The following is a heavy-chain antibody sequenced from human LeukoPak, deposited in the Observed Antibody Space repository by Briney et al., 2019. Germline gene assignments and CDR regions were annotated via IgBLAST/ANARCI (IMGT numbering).Heavy chain of an antibody. CDR3: ARDSRAHFDWSS. CDR2: IYSGGST. Sequence: GGSLRLSCAASGFTVSSNYMSWVRQAPGKGLEWVSVIYSGGSTYYADSVKGRFTISRDNSKNTLYLQMNSLRAEDTAVYYCARDSRAHFDWSSWGQGTLVTVSS. D-gene: IGHD3-9*01. CDR1: GFTVSSNY. V-gene: IGHV3-53*01. J-gene: IGHJ5*02.